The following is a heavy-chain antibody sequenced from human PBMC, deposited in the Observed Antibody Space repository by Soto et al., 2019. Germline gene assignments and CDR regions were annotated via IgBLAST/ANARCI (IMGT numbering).Heavy chain of an antibody. V-gene: IGHV4-31*03. CDR1: GGSITSFNYY. J-gene: IGHJ2*01. D-gene: IGHD3-9*01. Sequence: QVQLQESGPGLVKPSQTLSLTCTVSGGSITSFNYYWNWIRQYPGKGLEWIGYSYYSGSTFYNPSLKRRLVISVDTSKNQFSLSLNSVTAADTAVYYCARLLTPDWYFDLWGRGTLVTVSS. CDR2: SYYSGST. CDR3: ARLLTPDWYFDL.